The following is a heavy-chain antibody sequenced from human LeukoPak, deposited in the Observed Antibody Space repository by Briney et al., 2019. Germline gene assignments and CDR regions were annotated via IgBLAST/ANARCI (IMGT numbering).Heavy chain of an antibody. CDR1: GFTFSSYG. J-gene: IGHJ4*02. V-gene: IGHV3-30*18. D-gene: IGHD6-19*01. CDR3: AKDSSSSGWD. CDR2: ISYDGSNK. Sequence: GRSLRLSCAASGFTFSSYGMHWVRQAPGKGLEWVAVISYDGSNKYYADSVKGRFTISRDNSKNTLYLQMNSLRAEDMAVYYCAKDSSSSGWDWGQGTLVTVSS.